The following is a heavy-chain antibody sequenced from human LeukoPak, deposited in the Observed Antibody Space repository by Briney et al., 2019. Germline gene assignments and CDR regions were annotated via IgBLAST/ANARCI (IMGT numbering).Heavy chain of an antibody. CDR2: IYTSGST. CDR1: GGSISSYY. Sequence: SETLSLTCTVSGGSISSYYWSWIRQPAGKGLEWIGRIYTSGSTNYNPSLKSRVTMSVDTSKNQFSLKLSSVTAADTAVYYCARTRALVVPAAIPYYYYGMDVWGQGTTVTVSS. J-gene: IGHJ6*02. D-gene: IGHD2-2*02. CDR3: ARTRALVVPAAIPYYYYGMDV. V-gene: IGHV4-4*07.